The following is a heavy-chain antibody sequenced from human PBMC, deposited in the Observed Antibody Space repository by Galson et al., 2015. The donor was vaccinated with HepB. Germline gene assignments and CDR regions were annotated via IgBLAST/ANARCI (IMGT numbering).Heavy chain of an antibody. CDR2: VTPIFATA. J-gene: IGHJ3*01. CDR1: GGTYNSYG. Sequence: SVKVSCKASGGTYNSYGISWVRRAPGQGLEWMGGVTPIFATAVYAQRFQGRVTITAHESTNTAYMELSSLRSEDTAIYYCAREGPYDAFDVRGQGTMVTVSS. V-gene: IGHV1-69*13. CDR3: AREGPYDAFDV.